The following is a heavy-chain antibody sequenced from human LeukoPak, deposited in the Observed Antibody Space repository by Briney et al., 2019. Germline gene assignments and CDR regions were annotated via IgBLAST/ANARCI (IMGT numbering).Heavy chain of an antibody. D-gene: IGHD1-14*01. CDR1: GYTFTDYY. Sequence: ASVKVSCKASGYTFTDYYIHWVRQAPGQGLEWMGWINPNSGDTNYAQNFQGRVTMTRDTSISTADMELSRLTSDDTAVYYCASSPSYIRYWGQGTLVTVSS. CDR2: INPNSGDT. CDR3: ASSPSYIRY. J-gene: IGHJ4*02. V-gene: IGHV1-2*02.